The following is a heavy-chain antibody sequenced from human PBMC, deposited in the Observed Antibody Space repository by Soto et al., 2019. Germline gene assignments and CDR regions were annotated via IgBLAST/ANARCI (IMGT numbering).Heavy chain of an antibody. Sequence: QVQLQQWGAGLLKPSETLSLTCAVYGGSFSGYYWTWIRQPPGKGLEWIGEINHSGVSNYNPSLKSRVTFSVDTSKNQFSLMLRSVTAADTGLYYCARGFGVTAPGIRGDPYPLDYWGQGTLVTVSS. D-gene: IGHD6-13*01. V-gene: IGHV4-34*02. CDR2: INHSGVS. J-gene: IGHJ4*02. CDR1: GGSFSGYY. CDR3: ARGFGVTAPGIRGDPYPLDY.